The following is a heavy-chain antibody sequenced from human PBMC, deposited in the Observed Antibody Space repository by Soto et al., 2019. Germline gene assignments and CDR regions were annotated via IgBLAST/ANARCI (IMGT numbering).Heavy chain of an antibody. CDR1: GFTFSSYS. J-gene: IGHJ5*02. Sequence: GGSLRLSYAASGFTFSSYSMNWVRQAPGKGLEWVSYISSSSRTIYCADSVKGRFTISRDNAKNSLYLQMNSLRAEDTAVYYCAREWDGDGYNSGWFDPWGQGTLVTVSS. V-gene: IGHV3-48*01. D-gene: IGHD5-12*01. CDR2: ISSSSRTI. CDR3: AREWDGDGYNSGWFDP.